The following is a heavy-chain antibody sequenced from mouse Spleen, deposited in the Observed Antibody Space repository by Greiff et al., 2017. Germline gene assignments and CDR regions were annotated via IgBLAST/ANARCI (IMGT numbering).Heavy chain of an antibody. CDR1: GYTFTSYW. Sequence: VQLQQSRAELMRPGASVKLSCKASGYTFTSYWMHWVKQRPGQGLEWIGEIDPSDSYTNYNQKFKGKATLTVDKSSSTAYMQLSSLTSEDSAVYYCARSPFYYDGSPTFDYWGQGTTLTVSS. CDR2: IDPSDSYT. CDR3: ARSPFYYDGSPTFDY. V-gene: IGHV1-69*02. J-gene: IGHJ2*01. D-gene: IGHD1-1*01.